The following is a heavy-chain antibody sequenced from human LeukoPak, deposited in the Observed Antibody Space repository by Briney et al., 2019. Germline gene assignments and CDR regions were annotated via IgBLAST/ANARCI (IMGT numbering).Heavy chain of an antibody. CDR1: GYSFTDYF. Sequence: ASVKVSCKASGYSFTDYFMHRVRQAPGQGLEWMGWINPKSGGTKYAEKFQGRVTMTRDTSINTAYLELSRLRSDDTAVYYCARVVGSRWVFFHYFDYWGQGTLVTVSS. J-gene: IGHJ4*02. CDR3: ARVVGSRWVFFHYFDY. D-gene: IGHD6-19*01. CDR2: INPKSGGT. V-gene: IGHV1-2*02.